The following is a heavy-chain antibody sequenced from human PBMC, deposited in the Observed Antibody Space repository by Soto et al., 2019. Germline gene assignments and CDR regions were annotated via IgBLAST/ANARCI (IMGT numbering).Heavy chain of an antibody. CDR3: ARDPGYSYGYN. J-gene: IGHJ4*02. CDR1: GDTFTSYY. Sequence: GASVKVSCKASGDTFTSYYMHWVRQAPGQGLEWMGIINPSGDTSYAQKFQGRVTITRDTSASTAYMELSSLRSEDTAVYYCARDPGYSYGYNWGQGTLVTVSS. D-gene: IGHD5-18*01. CDR2: INPSGDT. V-gene: IGHV1-46*01.